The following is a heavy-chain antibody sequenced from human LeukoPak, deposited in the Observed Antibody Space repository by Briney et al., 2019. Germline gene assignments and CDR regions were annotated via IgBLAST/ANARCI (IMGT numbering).Heavy chain of an antibody. CDR2: IIPIFGTA. CDR1: GGTFSSYA. J-gene: IGHJ4*02. D-gene: IGHD3-10*01. CDR3: AREYYGSGSYYNARTYYFDY. Sequence: SVKVSCKASGGTFSSYAISWVRQAPGQGLEWMGGIIPIFGTANYAQKFQGRVTITADESTSTAYMELSSLRSEDTAVYYCAREYYGSGSYYNARTYYFDYWGQGTLVTVSS. V-gene: IGHV1-69*13.